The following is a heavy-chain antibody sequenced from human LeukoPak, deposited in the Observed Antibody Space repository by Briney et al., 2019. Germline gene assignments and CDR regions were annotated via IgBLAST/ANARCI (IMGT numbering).Heavy chain of an antibody. CDR3: AREVPTMKVVEPTADAFDI. CDR1: GYTFTGYY. D-gene: IGHD3-22*01. CDR2: INPNSGGT. Sequence: GASVKVSCKASGYTFTGYYMHWVRQAPGQGLEWMGWINPNSGGTNYAQKFQGWVTMTRDTSISTAYMELSRLRSDDTAVYYCAREVPTMKVVEPTADAFDIWGQGTMVTVSS. J-gene: IGHJ3*02. V-gene: IGHV1-2*04.